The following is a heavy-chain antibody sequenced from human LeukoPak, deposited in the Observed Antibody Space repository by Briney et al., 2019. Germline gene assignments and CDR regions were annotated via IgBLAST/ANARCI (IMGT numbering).Heavy chain of an antibody. V-gene: IGHV4-34*01. Sequence: SETLSLTCAVYGGSFSGYYWSWIRQPPGKGLEWIGEINHSGSTNYNPSLKSRVTISVDTSKNQFSLKLSSVTAADTAVYYCARGRRNNWFDPWGQGTLVTVSS. CDR2: INHSGST. CDR1: GGSFSGYY. J-gene: IGHJ5*02. CDR3: ARGRRNNWFDP.